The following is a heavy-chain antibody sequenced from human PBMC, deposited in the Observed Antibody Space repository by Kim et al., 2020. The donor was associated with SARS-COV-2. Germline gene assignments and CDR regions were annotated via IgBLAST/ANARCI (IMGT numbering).Heavy chain of an antibody. CDR2: IGTGGTYI. J-gene: IGHJ4*02. D-gene: IGHD3-10*01. Sequence: GGSLRLSCAASGFTFSNYTMNWIRQAPGKGLEWVSSIGTGGTYIYYADSVKGRFTISRDNAENSLYLQMHSLRAEDTAVYYCARVGLDYGSGSYPMYWGQGTLVTVSS. CDR3: ARVGLDYGSGSYPMY. V-gene: IGHV3-21*01. CDR1: GFTFSNYT.